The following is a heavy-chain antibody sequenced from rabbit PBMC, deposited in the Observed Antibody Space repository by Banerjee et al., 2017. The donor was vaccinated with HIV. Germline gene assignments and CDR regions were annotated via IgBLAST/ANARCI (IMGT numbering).Heavy chain of an antibody. CDR2: IGIGSGTT. Sequence: QEQLEESGGDLVKPEGSLTLTCTASGFSFSSGYWMCWVRQAPGKGLEWIGCIGIGSGTTYYASWAKGRFTITKTSSTTVTLQMTSLTAADTATYFCAGSPGDYFDLWGPGTLVTVS. J-gene: IGHJ4*01. CDR3: AGSPGDYFDL. V-gene: IGHV1S45*01. CDR1: GFSFSSGYW.